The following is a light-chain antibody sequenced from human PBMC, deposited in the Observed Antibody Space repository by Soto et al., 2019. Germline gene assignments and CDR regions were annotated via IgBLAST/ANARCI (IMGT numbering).Light chain of an antibody. CDR2: RTS. CDR3: QQYYNWLT. J-gene: IGKJ4*01. Sequence: EIVMTQSPATLPVSPGERATLSCRASQSVSSDLAWYQQKPGQPPRLLIYRTSIRSTGIPARFSGSGSGTEFTLTISSMQSEDCAVYYCQQYYNWLTFGGGTKVEIK. CDR1: QSVSSD. V-gene: IGKV3-15*01.